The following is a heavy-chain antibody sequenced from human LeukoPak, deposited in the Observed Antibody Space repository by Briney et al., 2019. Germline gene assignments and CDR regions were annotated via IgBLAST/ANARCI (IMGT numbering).Heavy chain of an antibody. CDR2: IYPGDSDT. CDR3: VRRLPGTEYFDY. V-gene: IGHV5-51*01. CDR1: GHSFTNYW. J-gene: IGHJ4*02. Sequence: GESLKISCEGSGHSFTNYWIGWVRQMPGEGLEWMGIIYPGDSDTRYSPSFQGQVTISADKSISTAYLQWSSLKASDTAMYYCVRRLPGTEYFDYWGQGTLVTVSS. D-gene: IGHD3-10*01.